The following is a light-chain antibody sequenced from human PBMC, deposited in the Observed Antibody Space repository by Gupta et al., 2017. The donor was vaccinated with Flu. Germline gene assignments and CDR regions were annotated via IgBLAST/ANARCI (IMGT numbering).Light chain of an antibody. Sequence: SFELTQPHSVSVSPGQTARITCSGDGLPKNFAYWYLQKPGQAPLLLMYKDAERPSGIPERFSGSGSGTTVTLTITGVQTEDEADYYCQSEDSSGTWVFGGGTRLTVL. J-gene: IGLJ3*02. CDR3: QSEDSSGTWV. CDR2: KDA. V-gene: IGLV3-25*03. CDR1: GLPKNF.